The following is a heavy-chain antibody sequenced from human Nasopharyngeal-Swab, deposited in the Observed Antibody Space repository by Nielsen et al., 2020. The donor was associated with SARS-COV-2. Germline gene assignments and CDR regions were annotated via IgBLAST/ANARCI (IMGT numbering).Heavy chain of an antibody. CDR2: INHSGST. CDR3: ARDYPGGSAPLQH. V-gene: IGHV4-34*01. CDR1: GGSFSGYY. Sequence: SETLSLTCAFYGGSFSGYYWSWIRQPPGKGLEWIGEINHSGSTNYNPSLKSRVTISVDTSKNQFSLKLSSVTAADTAVYYCARDYPGGSAPLQHWGQGTLVTVSS. D-gene: IGHD2-15*01. J-gene: IGHJ1*01.